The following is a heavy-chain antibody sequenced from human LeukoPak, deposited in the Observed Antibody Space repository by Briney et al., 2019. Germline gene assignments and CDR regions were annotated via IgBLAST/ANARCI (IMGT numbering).Heavy chain of an antibody. V-gene: IGHV4-4*07. CDR3: ARGYVDIVAKSNCAFDI. CDR1: VDSIRRYY. D-gene: IGHD5-12*01. Sequence: PSESLSLTCTVSVDSIRRYYWSCVRDPAGKGREWIGRLYTSGSTNYSPYLKSRVTMSVDTSKNQSSLKLSSVTAADTAVYYCARGYVDIVAKSNCAFDIWGQGTMVTVS. J-gene: IGHJ3*02. CDR2: LYTSGST.